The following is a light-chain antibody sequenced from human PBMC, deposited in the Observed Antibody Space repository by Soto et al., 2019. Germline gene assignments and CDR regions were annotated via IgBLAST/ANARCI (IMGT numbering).Light chain of an antibody. Sequence: DIQMTQSPSPLSASVGDRVTITCRASQSINSWLAWYQQKPGKAPKLLIYKASSLESGVPSRFSGSGSGTEFTLTISSLQPDDFATYYCQQYNSYWTFGQGTKVEIK. J-gene: IGKJ1*01. V-gene: IGKV1-5*03. CDR3: QQYNSYWT. CDR1: QSINSW. CDR2: KAS.